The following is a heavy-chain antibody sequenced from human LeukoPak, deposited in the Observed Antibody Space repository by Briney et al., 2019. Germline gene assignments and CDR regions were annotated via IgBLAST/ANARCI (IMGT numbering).Heavy chain of an antibody. CDR1: GFTVSTNY. V-gene: IGHV3-53*01. D-gene: IGHD3-3*02. Sequence: GGSLRLSGAASGFTVSTNYMNWVRQAPGKGLEWVSILYSGSSTYYADSVEGRFIVSRDSSKNTLSLQMNDLRAEDTAVYYCARVGDHFHWYLDLWGRGTLVTVSS. CDR2: LYSGSST. CDR3: ARVGDHFHWYLDL. J-gene: IGHJ2*01.